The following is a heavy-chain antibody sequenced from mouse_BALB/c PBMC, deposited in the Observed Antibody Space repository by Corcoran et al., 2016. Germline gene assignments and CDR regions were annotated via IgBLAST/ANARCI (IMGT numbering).Heavy chain of an antibody. D-gene: IGHD1-1*01. CDR2: INTYTGEP. J-gene: IGHJ3*01. V-gene: IGHV9-1*02. Sequence: QIQFVQSGPQLNNPGETVKISCKASGYTFTNYGMNWVKQAPGKGLKWMGWINTYTGEPTYADDFKGRFAFSLETSASTAYLQINNLKNEDMATYFCATLLLPFAYWGQGTLVTVSA. CDR3: ATLLLPFAY. CDR1: GYTFTNYG.